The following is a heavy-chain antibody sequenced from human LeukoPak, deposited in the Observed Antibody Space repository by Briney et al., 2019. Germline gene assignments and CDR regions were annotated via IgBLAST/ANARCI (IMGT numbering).Heavy chain of an antibody. D-gene: IGHD3-10*01. CDR1: GFTVSSNY. J-gene: IGHJ4*02. Sequence: GSLRLSCAASGFTVSSNYMSWVRQAPGKGLEWVSVIYSGGSTYYADSVKGRFTISRDNSKNTLYLQMNSLRAEDTAVYYCARDGITMVRGVITTTYFDYWGQGTLVTVSS. CDR2: IYSGGST. V-gene: IGHV3-53*01. CDR3: ARDGITMVRGVITTTYFDY.